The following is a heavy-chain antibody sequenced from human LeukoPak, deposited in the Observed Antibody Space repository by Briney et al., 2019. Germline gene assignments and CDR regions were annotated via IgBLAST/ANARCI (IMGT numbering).Heavy chain of an antibody. CDR2: IRYDGSNK. Sequence: GGSLRLSCAASAFTFSRYGMHWVRQAPGKGLEWVAFIRYDGSNKYYADSVKGRFTISRDNSKNTLYLQMNSLRAEDTAVYYCARERDDYDDPGPLDYWGQGTLVTVSS. D-gene: IGHD4-17*01. CDR1: AFTFSRYG. CDR3: ARERDDYDDPGPLDY. V-gene: IGHV3-30*02. J-gene: IGHJ4*02.